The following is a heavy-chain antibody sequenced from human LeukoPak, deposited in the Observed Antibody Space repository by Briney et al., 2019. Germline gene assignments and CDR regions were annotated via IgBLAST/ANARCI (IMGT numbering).Heavy chain of an antibody. J-gene: IGHJ6*03. D-gene: IGHD2-2*01. V-gene: IGHV3-15*01. CDR2: VKSKTDGGTT. CDR3: TTGVLPSAIFDYYYMDV. CDR1: GFTFSNSC. Sequence: GGSLRLSCAASGFTFSNSCMSWVRQAPGEGLAWVGRVKSKTDGGTTDYAAPVKGRFTVSRDDSRNTLYLQMNSLKTEDTAVYYCTTGVLPSAIFDYYYMDVWGKGTTVTVSS.